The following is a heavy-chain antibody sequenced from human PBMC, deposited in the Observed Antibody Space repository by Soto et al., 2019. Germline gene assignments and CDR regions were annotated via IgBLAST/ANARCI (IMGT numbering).Heavy chain of an antibody. CDR2: IHNSGTT. CDR1: SGSINSFY. V-gene: IGHV4-4*07. D-gene: IGHD1-7*01. J-gene: IGHJ4*02. CDR3: ARDRITGTSYSDY. Sequence: SETLSLTCTVSSGSINSFYWSWIRQPAGKGLEWIGRIHNSGTTNYNPSLKSRVTMSVDASRNQFSLKLTSVTAADTAVYYCARDRITGTSYSDYWGQGALVTVSS.